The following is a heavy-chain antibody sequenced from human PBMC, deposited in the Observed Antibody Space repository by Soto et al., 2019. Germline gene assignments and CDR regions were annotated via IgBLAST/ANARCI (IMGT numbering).Heavy chain of an antibody. CDR2: ISAYNGNT. D-gene: IGHD1-7*01. V-gene: IGHV1-18*01. CDR1: GYTFTSYG. J-gene: IGHJ4*02. Sequence: GASVKVSCKASGYTFTSYGISWVRQAPGQGLEGMGGISAYNGNTNYAQKLQGRVTMTTDTSTSTAYMELRSLRSDDTAVYYCARDPNNWNYEPLFDYWGQGTLVTVSS. CDR3: ARDPNNWNYEPLFDY.